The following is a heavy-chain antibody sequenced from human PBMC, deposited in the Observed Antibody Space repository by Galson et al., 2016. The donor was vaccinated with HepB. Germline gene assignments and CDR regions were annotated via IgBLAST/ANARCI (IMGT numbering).Heavy chain of an antibody. V-gene: IGHV1-58*01. J-gene: IGHJ4*02. CDR3: AVDRAGAAFF. CDR2: IVVGSDNT. Sequence: SVKVSCKASGFTFSSFAVQWVRQARGQRLEWIGWIVVGSDNTNYARKFQERVTITRDMSTSTAYMELTSLRSDDTALYYCAVDRAGAAFFWGQGTLVTVSS. CDR1: GFTFSSFA. D-gene: IGHD1-26*01.